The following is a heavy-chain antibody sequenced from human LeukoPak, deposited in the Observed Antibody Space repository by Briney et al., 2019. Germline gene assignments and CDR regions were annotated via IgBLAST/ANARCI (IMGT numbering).Heavy chain of an antibody. CDR3: ARGRCSSTSCYTFDC. CDR2: ISAYNGNT. CDR1: GYTFTRYG. V-gene: IGHV1-18*01. D-gene: IGHD2-2*02. Sequence: SVKVCCKASGYTFTRYGISWARQAPGQGLEWRGWISAYNGNTNYAQKLQGRVTMTTDTSTSTAYMELRSLRSDDTAVYYCARGRCSSTSCYTFDCWGQGTLVTVSS. J-gene: IGHJ4*02.